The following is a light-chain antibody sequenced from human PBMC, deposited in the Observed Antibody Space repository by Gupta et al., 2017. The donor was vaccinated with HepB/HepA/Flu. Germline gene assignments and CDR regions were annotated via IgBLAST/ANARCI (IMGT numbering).Light chain of an antibody. CDR3: QYYDSRLSGVV. CDR2: GNS. V-gene: IGLV1-40*01. CDR1: SSNIRAGYD. Sequence: QSVLTQPPSVSGAPGQRVTISCTGSSSNIRAGYDVHWYQQLPGTAPKLLIEGNSNRPSGVPDRVSGSKSGNSASRAIKGLQAEDEAEDYCQYYDSRLSGVVFGGGTKLTVL. J-gene: IGLJ3*02.